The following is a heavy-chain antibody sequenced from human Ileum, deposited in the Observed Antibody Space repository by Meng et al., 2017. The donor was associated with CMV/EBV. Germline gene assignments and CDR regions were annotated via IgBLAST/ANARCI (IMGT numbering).Heavy chain of an antibody. CDR2: AYFNGDK. CDR3: VHRRAPYDYHGLDV. D-gene: IGHD3-16*01. CDR1: GFSFTTDGVG. V-gene: IGHV2-5*01. Sequence: SGPTLVTPTQTLPLTCTFPGFSFTTDGVGVAWIRPPPGKALEWLAAAYFNGDKRYNPSLRNRLTITKDTSRNQVVLTMTNMDPVDTATYYCVHRRAPYDYHGLDVWGQGTTVTVSS. J-gene: IGHJ6*02.